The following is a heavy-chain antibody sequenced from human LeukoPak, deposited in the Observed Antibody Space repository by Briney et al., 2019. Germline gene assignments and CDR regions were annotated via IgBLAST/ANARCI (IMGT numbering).Heavy chain of an antibody. J-gene: IGHJ4*02. Sequence: PGGSLRLSCAASGFTFSSYSMNWVRQAPGKGLEWVSSISSSSSYIYYADSVKGRFTISRDNAKNSLYLQMNSLRAEDTAVYHCASQPVTYSDYWGQGTLVTVSS. CDR2: ISSSSSYI. D-gene: IGHD2-21*02. CDR1: GFTFSSYS. CDR3: ASQPVTYSDY. V-gene: IGHV3-21*01.